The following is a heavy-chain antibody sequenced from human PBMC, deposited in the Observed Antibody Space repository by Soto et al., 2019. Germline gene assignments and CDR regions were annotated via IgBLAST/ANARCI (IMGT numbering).Heavy chain of an antibody. CDR1: GFTFSSSA. Sequence: EVQLLESGGGLVQPGGSLRLSCAASGFTFSSSAMNWVRQAPGKGLEWVSAISGSGDSTYYADSVKGRFTIARDNSKSTLYLLMNSLRAGDTAVYYCAKRIDGYYYFDYWGQGTLVTVSS. CDR3: AKRIDGYYYFDY. V-gene: IGHV3-23*01. CDR2: ISGSGDST. J-gene: IGHJ4*02. D-gene: IGHD1-26*01.